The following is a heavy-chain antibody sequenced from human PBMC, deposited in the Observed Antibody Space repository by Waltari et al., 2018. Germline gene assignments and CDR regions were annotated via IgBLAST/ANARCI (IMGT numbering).Heavy chain of an antibody. V-gene: IGHV1-69*02. J-gene: IGHJ5*02. Sequence: QVQLVQSGAEVKKPGSSVKVSCKASGGTFSSYTISWVRQAPGQGLEWMGRIIPILGIANYAQKFQGRVTITADKSTSTAYMELSSLRSEDTAVYYCARDMVRGVINDNWFDPWGQGTLVTVSS. D-gene: IGHD3-10*01. CDR3: ARDMVRGVINDNWFDP. CDR1: GGTFSSYT. CDR2: IIPILGIA.